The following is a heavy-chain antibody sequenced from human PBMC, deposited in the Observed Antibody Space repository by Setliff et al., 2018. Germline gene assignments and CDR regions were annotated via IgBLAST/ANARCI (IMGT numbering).Heavy chain of an antibody. J-gene: IGHJ3*02. V-gene: IGHV1-18*01. D-gene: IGHD2-2*01. CDR1: GSMFKSYG. Sequence: ASVQVSCKASGSMFKSYGITWMRQAPGQGPEWMGWISPYNDNTNSAEKFQDRITITTDTSTSTSYMELRSLRSDDTAVYYCARSFNRGFYHQRDAYDIWGQGTLVT. CDR2: ISPYNDNT. CDR3: ARSFNRGFYHQRDAYDI.